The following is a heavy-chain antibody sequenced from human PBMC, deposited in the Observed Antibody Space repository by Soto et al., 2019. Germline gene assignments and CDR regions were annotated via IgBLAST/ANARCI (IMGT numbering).Heavy chain of an antibody. J-gene: IGHJ6*02. Sequence: SVKVSCKASGGTFSSYAISWVRQAPGQGLEWMGGIIPIFGTANYAQKFQGRVTITADKSTSTAYMELSSLRSEDTAVYYCARGSYDILTGYYYYYYYGMDVWG. CDR2: IIPIFGTA. CDR3: ARGSYDILTGYYYYYYYGMDV. V-gene: IGHV1-69*06. D-gene: IGHD3-9*01. CDR1: GGTFSSYA.